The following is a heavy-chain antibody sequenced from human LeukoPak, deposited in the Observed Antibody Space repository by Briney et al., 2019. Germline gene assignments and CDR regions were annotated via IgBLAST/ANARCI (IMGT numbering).Heavy chain of an antibody. Sequence: SETLSLTCTVSGGSISSSSYYWGWIRQPPGKGLEWIGSIYYNGSTYYNPSLKSRVTISVDTSKNQFSLKLSSVTAADTAVYYCARDSTTVMGYYYYMDVWGKGTTVTVSS. CDR2: IYYNGST. J-gene: IGHJ6*03. D-gene: IGHD2-2*01. CDR3: ARDSTTVMGYYYYMDV. V-gene: IGHV4-39*07. CDR1: GGSISSSSYY.